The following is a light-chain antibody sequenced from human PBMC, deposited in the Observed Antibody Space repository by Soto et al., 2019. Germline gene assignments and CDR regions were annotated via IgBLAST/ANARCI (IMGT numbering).Light chain of an antibody. J-gene: IGKJ1*01. CDR1: QGISNY. V-gene: IGKV1-27*01. CDR3: QKYNSAPWT. CDR2: VAS. Sequence: DIPMTQSPSSLSASVGDRVTITCRASQGISNYLAWYQQQPGKVPKLLIYVASTLQSGVPSRFSGSGSGTDFTLTISSLQPDDVATYYCQKYNSAPWTFGQGTKVEIK.